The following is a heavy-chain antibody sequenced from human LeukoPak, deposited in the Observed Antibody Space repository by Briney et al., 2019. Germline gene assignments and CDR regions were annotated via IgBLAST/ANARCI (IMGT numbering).Heavy chain of an antibody. CDR1: GFTVSSNY. Sequence: GGSLRLSCEASGFTVSSNYMSWVRQAPGKGLEWVSVIYSGGSTHSADSVKGRFTISRDNSKNTLYLQMNSLRAEDTAVYYCARLDGSGSYPDYWGQGTLVTVSS. D-gene: IGHD3-10*01. J-gene: IGHJ4*02. CDR3: ARLDGSGSYPDY. CDR2: IYSGGST. V-gene: IGHV3-66*04.